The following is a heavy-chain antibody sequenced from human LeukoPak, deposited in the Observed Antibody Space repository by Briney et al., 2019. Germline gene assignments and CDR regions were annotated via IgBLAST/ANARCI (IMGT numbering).Heavy chain of an antibody. CDR3: ARAQWRTYSYYYMDV. D-gene: IGHD6-19*01. CDR2: ISSGGRT. J-gene: IGHJ6*03. V-gene: IGHV3-53*01. CDR1: GFTFSSNS. Sequence: GGSLRLSCAASGFTFSSNSMHWVRQATGKGLEWISAISSGGRTYYADSVKGRFTISRDDSKNTLYLQMNSLRAEDTAIYYCARAQWRTYSYYYMDVWGKGATVTVSS.